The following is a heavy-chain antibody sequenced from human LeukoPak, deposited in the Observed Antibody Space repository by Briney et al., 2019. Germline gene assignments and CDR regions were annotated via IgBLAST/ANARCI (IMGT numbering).Heavy chain of an antibody. D-gene: IGHD2-2*01. CDR1: GFAFSSYW. Sequence: GGSLRLSCAASGFAFSSYWMSWVRQAPGKGLEWVANIKQDGSEKYYVDSVKGRFTISRDNAKNSLYLQMNSLRAEDTAVYYCARDRPYCSSTSCYPDTAYYYMDVWGKGTTVTVSS. CDR3: ARDRPYCSSTSCYPDTAYYYMDV. J-gene: IGHJ6*03. V-gene: IGHV3-7*01. CDR2: IKQDGSEK.